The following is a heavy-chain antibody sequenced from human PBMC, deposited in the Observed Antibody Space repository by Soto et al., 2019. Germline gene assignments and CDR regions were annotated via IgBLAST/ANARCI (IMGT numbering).Heavy chain of an antibody. CDR1: GFSLSTSGTC. Sequence: SGPTLVNPTQTLTLTCTFSGFSLSTSGTCVSWIRQPPGKALEWLALIDWDDDKYYSTSLKTRLTISKDTSKNQVVLTMTNMDPVDTATYYCARILNSSGWSYYFDYWGQGTLVTVS. D-gene: IGHD6-19*01. CDR3: ARILNSSGWSYYFDY. J-gene: IGHJ4*02. V-gene: IGHV2-70*01. CDR2: IDWDDDK.